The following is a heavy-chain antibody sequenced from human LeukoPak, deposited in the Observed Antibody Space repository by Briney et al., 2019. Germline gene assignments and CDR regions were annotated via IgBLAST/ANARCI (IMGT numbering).Heavy chain of an antibody. D-gene: IGHD6-13*01. CDR3: AREAGVSSSLRLFHFDY. CDR2: INPNSGGT. CDR1: GYTFTGYY. Sequence: GASVKVSCKASGYTFTGYYMHWVRQAPGQGLEWMGWINPNSGGTNYAQKFQGRATMTRDTSISTAYMELSRLRSDDTAVYYCAREAGVSSSLRLFHFDYWGQGTLVTVSS. V-gene: IGHV1-2*02. J-gene: IGHJ4*02.